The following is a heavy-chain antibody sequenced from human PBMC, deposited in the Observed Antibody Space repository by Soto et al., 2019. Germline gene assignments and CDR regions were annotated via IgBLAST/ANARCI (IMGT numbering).Heavy chain of an antibody. CDR1: GFTFSNYG. J-gene: IGHJ4*02. CDR2: TRHDGTNK. CDR3: ARDLSGPIDY. V-gene: IGHV3-33*01. Sequence: QVQLVESGGGVVQPGSSLRLSCATSGFTFSNYGMHWVRQAPGKGLEWVAVTRHDGTNKYYADSVKGRFTISRDNSKNTVHLQMNSLRGEDTAVYYCARDLSGPIDYWGQGTLVTVSS.